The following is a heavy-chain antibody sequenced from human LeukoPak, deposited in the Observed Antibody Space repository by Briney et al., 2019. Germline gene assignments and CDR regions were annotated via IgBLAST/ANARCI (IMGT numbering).Heavy chain of an antibody. CDR1: GGSFSGYY. CDR2: INHSGST. CDR3: ARDGLGYSNYYYYGMDV. Sequence: SETLSLTCAVYGGSFSGYYWSWIRQPPGKGLEWIGEINHSGSTNYNPSLKSRVTISVDTSKNQFSLKLSSVTAADTAVYYCARDGLGYSNYYYYGMDVWGQGTTVTVSS. D-gene: IGHD4-11*01. V-gene: IGHV4-34*01. J-gene: IGHJ6*02.